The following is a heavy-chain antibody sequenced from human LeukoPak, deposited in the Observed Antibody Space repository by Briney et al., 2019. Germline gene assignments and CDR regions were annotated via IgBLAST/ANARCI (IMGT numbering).Heavy chain of an antibody. J-gene: IGHJ6*02. Sequence: GGSLRLSCAASGFTVSSNYMSWVRQAPGKGLEWVSVIYSGASTYYADSVKGRFTISRDNSKNTLYLQMNSLRAEDTAVYYCARDYYYYYGMDVWGQGTTVTVSS. CDR3: ARDYYYYYGMDV. CDR2: IYSGAST. V-gene: IGHV3-66*01. CDR1: GFTVSSNY.